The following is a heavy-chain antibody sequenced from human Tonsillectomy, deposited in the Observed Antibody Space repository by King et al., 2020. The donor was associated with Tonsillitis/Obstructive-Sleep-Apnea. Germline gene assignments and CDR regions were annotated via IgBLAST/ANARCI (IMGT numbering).Heavy chain of an antibody. Sequence: HVQLVESGGGVVQPERSLRLSCAASGFTFSSYSVHWVRQAPGKGLEWVAVISLDGSNKYYTGSVRGRFTIARDNSKNTLYLQLNSLRDEDTALYYCAGDGDYSRNMDVWGKGTTVTVSS. CDR2: ISLDGSNK. V-gene: IGHV3-30*04. J-gene: IGHJ6*03. D-gene: IGHD2-21*01. CDR3: AGDGDYSRNMDV. CDR1: GFTFSSYS.